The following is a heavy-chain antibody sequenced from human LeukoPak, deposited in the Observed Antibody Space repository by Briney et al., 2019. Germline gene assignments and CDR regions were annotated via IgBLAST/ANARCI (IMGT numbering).Heavy chain of an antibody. D-gene: IGHD5-18*01. CDR3: ARVSYGIHPKNLFDY. V-gene: IGHV4-34*01. J-gene: IGHJ4*02. Sequence: SETLSLTCAVYGGSFSGYYWSWLRQPPGKGLEWIGEINHSGSTNYNPSLKSRVTISVDTSKNQFSLKLSSVTAADTAVYYCARVSYGIHPKNLFDYWGQGTLVTVSS. CDR1: GGSFSGYY. CDR2: INHSGST.